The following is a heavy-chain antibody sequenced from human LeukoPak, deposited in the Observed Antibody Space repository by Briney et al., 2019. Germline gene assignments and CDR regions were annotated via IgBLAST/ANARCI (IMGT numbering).Heavy chain of an antibody. J-gene: IGHJ4*02. V-gene: IGHV3-21*01. CDR2: ISTSSSYI. CDR3: ARAGGSGYYTYFDY. D-gene: IGHD3-3*01. Sequence: GGTLRLSCAASGFTFSSYNMKWVRQAPGKGLEWVSSISTSSSYIYYADSVKGRFTISRDNAKNSLYLQMNSLRAEDTAVYYCARAGGSGYYTYFDYWGQGTLVTVSS. CDR1: GFTFSSYN.